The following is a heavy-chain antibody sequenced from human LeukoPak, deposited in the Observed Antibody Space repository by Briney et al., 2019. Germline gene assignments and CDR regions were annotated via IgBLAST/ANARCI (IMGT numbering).Heavy chain of an antibody. D-gene: IGHD1-26*01. V-gene: IGHV3-30*02. Sequence: PGGSLRLSCAASGFMFSRSDIHWVRQAPGKGLEWVAVIWHDRSDTYGSNKYYADSVKGRFTISRDNSKNTLYLQMNSLRAEDTAVYYCAKEVIVGATIVFDYWGQGTLVTVSS. CDR3: AKEVIVGATIVFDY. J-gene: IGHJ4*02. CDR2: IWHDRSDTYGSNK. CDR1: GFMFSRSD.